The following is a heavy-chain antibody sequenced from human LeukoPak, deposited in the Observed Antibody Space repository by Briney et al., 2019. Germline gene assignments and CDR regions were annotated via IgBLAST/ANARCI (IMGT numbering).Heavy chain of an antibody. Sequence: GGSLRLSCAASGFTFSDYYMSWIRQAPGKGLEWVAVIWYDGSNKYYADSVKGRFTISRDNSKNTLYLQMNSLKAEDTAVYYCARKNTQDAFDIWGQGTMVTVSS. CDR3: ARKNTQDAFDI. CDR2: IWYDGSNK. J-gene: IGHJ3*02. V-gene: IGHV3-33*08. CDR1: GFTFSDYY. D-gene: IGHD2-15*01.